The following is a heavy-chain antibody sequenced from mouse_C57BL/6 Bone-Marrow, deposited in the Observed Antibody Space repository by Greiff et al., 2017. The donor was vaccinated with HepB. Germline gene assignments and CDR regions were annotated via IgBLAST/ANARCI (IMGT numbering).Heavy chain of an antibody. D-gene: IGHD1-1*01. CDR3: AREGYYDSSPQYAMDY. V-gene: IGHV5-4*01. CDR1: GFTFSSYA. Sequence: EVKLVESGGGLVKPGGSLKLSCAASGFTFSSYAMSWVRQTPEKRLEWVATISDGGSYTYYPDNVKGRFTISRDNAKNNLYLQMSHLKSEDTAMYYCAREGYYDSSPQYAMDYWGQGTSVTVSS. CDR2: ISDGGSYT. J-gene: IGHJ4*01.